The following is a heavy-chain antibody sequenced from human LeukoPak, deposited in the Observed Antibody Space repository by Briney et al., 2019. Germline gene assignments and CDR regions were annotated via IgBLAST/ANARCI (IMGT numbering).Heavy chain of an antibody. CDR3: AKDHASLAYDSSGYIYSRGDY. CDR2: ISWNSGSI. D-gene: IGHD3-22*01. CDR1: GFTFDDYA. V-gene: IGHV3-9*01. J-gene: IGHJ4*02. Sequence: GGSLRLSCAASGFTFDDYAMHWVRQAPGKGLEWVSGISWNSGSIGYADSVKGRFTISRDNAKNSLYLQMNSLRAEDTAVYYCAKDHASLAYDSSGYIYSRGDYWGQGTLVTVSS.